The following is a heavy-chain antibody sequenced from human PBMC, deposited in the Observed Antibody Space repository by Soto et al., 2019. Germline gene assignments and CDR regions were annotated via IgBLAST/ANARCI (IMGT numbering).Heavy chain of an antibody. V-gene: IGHV3-23*01. D-gene: IGHD6-19*01. CDR3: ANTYSSGWYFGLYFDY. Sequence: VQLLESGGGLVQPGGSLRLSCAASGFTFSSYAMSWVRQAPGKGLEWVSAISGSGGSTYYADSVKGRFTISRDNSKNTLYLQMNSLRAEDTAVYYCANTYSSGWYFGLYFDYWGQGTLVTVSS. J-gene: IGHJ4*02. CDR1: GFTFSSYA. CDR2: ISGSGGST.